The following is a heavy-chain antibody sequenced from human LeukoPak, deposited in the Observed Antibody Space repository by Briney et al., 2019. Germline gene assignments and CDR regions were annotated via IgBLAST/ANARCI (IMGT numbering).Heavy chain of an antibody. CDR1: GFTFSDTW. CDR2: IRSDGSDT. Sequence: PGGSLRLSCAASGFTFSDTWMHWVRQAPGKGLVWVSRIRSDGSDTRYAESVKGRFTISRDNAKNSLYLQMNSLRAEDTAVYYCARGEPAARRDYYYYYYMDVWGKGTTVTVSS. V-gene: IGHV3-74*01. J-gene: IGHJ6*03. CDR3: ARGEPAARRDYYYYYYMDV. D-gene: IGHD2-2*01.